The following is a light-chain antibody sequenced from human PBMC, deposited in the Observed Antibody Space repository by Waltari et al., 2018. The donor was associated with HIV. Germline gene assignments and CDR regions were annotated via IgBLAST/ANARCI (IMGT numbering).Light chain of an antibody. J-gene: IGKJ1*01. Sequence: DIQMTQSPSTLSASVGDRVTISCRASQSITNWLAWYQQMPGKAPKLLIYKASNLESGVPSIFSGSGSGTEFTLTISSLQPDDFATYYCQQYNGYSWTFGQGTKVEIK. CDR1: QSITNW. CDR2: KAS. V-gene: IGKV1-5*03. CDR3: QQYNGYSWT.